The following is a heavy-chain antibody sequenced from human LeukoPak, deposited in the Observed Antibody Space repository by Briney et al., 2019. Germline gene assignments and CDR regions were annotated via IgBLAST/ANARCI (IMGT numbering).Heavy chain of an antibody. V-gene: IGHV4-34*01. CDR2: INHRGST. Sequence: SETLSLTCAVYGGSFSGYYWSWIRQPPGKGLEWIGEINHRGSTNYNPSLKSRVTISVDTSKNQFSLKLSSVTAADTAVYYCARGLLRYFDWLLSHDAFDIWGQGTMVTVSS. CDR1: GGSFSGYY. CDR3: ARGLLRYFDWLLSHDAFDI. D-gene: IGHD3-9*01. J-gene: IGHJ3*02.